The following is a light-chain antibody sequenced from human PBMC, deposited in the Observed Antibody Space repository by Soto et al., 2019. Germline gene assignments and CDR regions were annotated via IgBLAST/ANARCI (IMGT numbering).Light chain of an antibody. CDR2: RNN. Sequence: VLTQPPSASGTPGQRVTISCSGSSSNIGSNYVYWYQQLPGTAPKLLIYRNNQRPSGVPDRFSGSKSGTSASLAISGLRSEDEADYYCAAWDDSLSGPVFGGGTKLTVL. J-gene: IGLJ2*01. CDR1: SSNIGSNY. V-gene: IGLV1-47*01. CDR3: AAWDDSLSGPV.